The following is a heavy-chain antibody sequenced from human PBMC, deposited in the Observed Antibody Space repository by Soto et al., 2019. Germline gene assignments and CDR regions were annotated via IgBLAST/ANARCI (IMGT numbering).Heavy chain of an antibody. CDR1: GDSFSRGTYS. V-gene: IGHV4-39*01. CDR2: IYYSGDS. CDR3: ARHGEVTRNYYYSMDA. Sequence: SETLSLTCTVSGDSFSRGTYSWAWIRQPPGRKLEWIGSIYYSGDSYYNPSLKSRVTLSVDTSKNQFSLRLNSVTAADTAVYYCARHGEVTRNYYYSMDAWGRGTTVTVSS. D-gene: IGHD4-17*01. J-gene: IGHJ6*03.